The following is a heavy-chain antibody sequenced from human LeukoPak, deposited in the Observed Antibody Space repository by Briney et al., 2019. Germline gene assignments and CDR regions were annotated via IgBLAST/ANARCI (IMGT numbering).Heavy chain of an antibody. V-gene: IGHV1-69*05. CDR2: IIPIFGTA. J-gene: IGHJ4*02. CDR1: GGTFSSYA. Sequence: SVKVSCKASGGTFSSYAISWVRQAPGRGLEWMGGIIPIFGTANYAQKFQGRVTITTDESTSTAYMELSSLRSEDTAVYYCARSVYYDILTHFDYWGQGTLVTVSS. CDR3: ARSVYYDILTHFDY. D-gene: IGHD3-9*01.